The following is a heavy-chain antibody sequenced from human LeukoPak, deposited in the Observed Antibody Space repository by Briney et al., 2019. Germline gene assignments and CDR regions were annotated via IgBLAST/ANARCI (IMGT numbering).Heavy chain of an antibody. V-gene: IGHV3-21*01. CDR2: ISSSSSYI. Sequence: GGSLRLSCAASGFTFSSYSMNWVRQAPGKGLEWVSSISSSSSYIYYADSVKGRFTISRDNAKNSLYLQMNSLRAEDTAVYCCARDPRCSSTSCFNWFDPCGQGTLVTVSS. CDR1: GFTFSSYS. D-gene: IGHD2-2*01. J-gene: IGHJ5*02. CDR3: ARDPRCSSTSCFNWFDP.